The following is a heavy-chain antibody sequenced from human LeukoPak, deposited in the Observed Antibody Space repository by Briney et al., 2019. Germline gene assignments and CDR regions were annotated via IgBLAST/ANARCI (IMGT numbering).Heavy chain of an antibody. D-gene: IGHD2-21*02. J-gene: IGHJ4*02. CDR1: GFTFSSYA. V-gene: IGHV3-30-3*01. Sequence: GRSLRLSCAASGFTFSSYAMHWVRQAPGKGLEWVAVISYDGSNKYYADSVKGRFTISRDNSKNTLYLQMNSLRAEDTAVYYCARDIGDYSFDYWGQGTLVTVSS. CDR2: ISYDGSNK. CDR3: ARDIGDYSFDY.